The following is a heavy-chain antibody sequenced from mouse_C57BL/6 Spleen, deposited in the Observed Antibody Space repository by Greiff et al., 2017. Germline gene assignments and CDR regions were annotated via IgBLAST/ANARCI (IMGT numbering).Heavy chain of an antibody. J-gene: IGHJ2*01. V-gene: IGHV1-72*01. CDR2: IDPNSGGT. D-gene: IGHD1-1*01. Sequence: QVQLKQPGAELVKPGASVKLSCKASGYTFTSYWMHWVKQRPGRGLEWIGRIDPNSGGTKYNEKFKSKATLTVDKPSSTAYMQLSSLTSEDSAVYYCAREGLLPYYFGYWGQGTTLTVSS. CDR1: GYTFTSYW. CDR3: AREGLLPYYFGY.